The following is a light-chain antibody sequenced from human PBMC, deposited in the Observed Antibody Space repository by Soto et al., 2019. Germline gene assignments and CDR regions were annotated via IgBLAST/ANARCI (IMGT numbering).Light chain of an antibody. J-gene: IGLJ3*02. Sequence: QSVLTQPASVSGSPGQSITISCTGTSSDVGNYNLVSWYQQHRGTAPKLMIYEGSKRPSGVSNRFSGSRFGNTASLTISGLQAEDEADYYCCSYAGTSTFVFGGGTKLTVL. V-gene: IGLV2-23*03. CDR1: SSDVGNYNL. CDR2: EGS. CDR3: CSYAGTSTFV.